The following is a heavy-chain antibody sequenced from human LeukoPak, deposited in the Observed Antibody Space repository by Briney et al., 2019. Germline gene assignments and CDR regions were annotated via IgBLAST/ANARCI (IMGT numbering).Heavy chain of an antibody. Sequence: SETLSLTCTVSGGSISGYYWSWIRQPPGKGLEWIGYIYYSGSTNYNPSLKSRVTISVDASKNQFSLKLSPVTAADTAVYYCARALGYCSSSSCSYFDYWGQGTLVTVSS. D-gene: IGHD2-2*01. CDR3: ARALGYCSSSSCSYFDY. CDR1: GGSISGYY. J-gene: IGHJ4*02. V-gene: IGHV4-59*01. CDR2: IYYSGST.